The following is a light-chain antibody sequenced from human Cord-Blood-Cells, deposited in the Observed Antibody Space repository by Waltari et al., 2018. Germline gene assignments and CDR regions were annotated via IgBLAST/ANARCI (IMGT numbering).Light chain of an antibody. J-gene: IGKJ5*01. Sequence: IQLNQSPSSLSASLGDRVTITCRASQSISSYLNWYQQKPGKAPTLLIYAASSLQSGVPSRFSGRGSGTEFTLTISSLQPEDFATYYCQHSYSTPPITFGQGTRLEIK. CDR3: QHSYSTPPIT. V-gene: IGKV1-39*01. CDR2: AAS. CDR1: QSISSY.